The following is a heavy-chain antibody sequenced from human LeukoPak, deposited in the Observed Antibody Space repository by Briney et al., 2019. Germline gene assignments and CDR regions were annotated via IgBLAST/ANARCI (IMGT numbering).Heavy chain of an antibody. J-gene: IGHJ4*02. CDR2: IKSKTYGGTT. CDR3: SRYHYA. CDR1: GFIFNNAW. V-gene: IGHV3-15*01. Sequence: PGGSLRLSCAASGFIFNNAWMSWVRQAPGKGLEWISRIKSKTYGGTTEYAAHVKGRFTISRDDSESALFLQMDSLATEDAAVYYCSRYHYAGGQGTLITVS. D-gene: IGHD3-10*01.